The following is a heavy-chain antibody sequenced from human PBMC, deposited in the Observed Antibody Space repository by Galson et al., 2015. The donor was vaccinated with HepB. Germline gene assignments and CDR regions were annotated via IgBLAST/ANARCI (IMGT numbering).Heavy chain of an antibody. V-gene: IGHV3-15*01. CDR2: IKSKTDGGTT. D-gene: IGHD3-3*01. Sequence: SLRLSCAASGFIFSNAWMSWIRQAPGEGLEWVGRIKSKTDGGTTDYAAPVKGRFTISRDDSRNTLYLQMTSLKTEDTAVYYCTRWRGGLDFWGQGTLVTVPS. J-gene: IGHJ4*02. CDR3: TRWRGGLDF. CDR1: GFIFSNAW.